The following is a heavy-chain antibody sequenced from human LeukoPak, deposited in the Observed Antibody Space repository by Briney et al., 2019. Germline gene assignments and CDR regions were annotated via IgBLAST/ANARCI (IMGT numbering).Heavy chain of an antibody. CDR3: ARARYCSGGSCFEYFQH. V-gene: IGHV3-53*01. Sequence: GGSLRLSCAASGFTVSSNYMSWVRQAPGKGLEWVSVIYSGGSTYYADSVRGRFTISRDNSNNTLYLQMNSLRSEDTAVYYCARARYCSGGSCFEYFQHWGQGTLVTVSS. CDR2: IYSGGST. CDR1: GFTVSSNY. J-gene: IGHJ1*01. D-gene: IGHD2-15*01.